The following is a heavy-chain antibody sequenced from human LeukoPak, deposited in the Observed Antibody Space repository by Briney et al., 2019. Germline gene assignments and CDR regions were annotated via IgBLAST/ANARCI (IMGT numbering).Heavy chain of an antibody. D-gene: IGHD3-22*01. CDR3: ARRLDYYDSSGYSTRGPFDY. J-gene: IGHJ4*02. Sequence: GGSLRLSCAASGFTFSSTWMHWVRQVPGKGLVWVSRINSDGSSTIYADSVKGRFTISRDNAKNSLYLQMNSLRAEDTAVYYCARRLDYYDSSGYSTRGPFDYWGQGTLVTVSS. CDR2: INSDGSST. V-gene: IGHV3-74*01. CDR1: GFTFSSTW.